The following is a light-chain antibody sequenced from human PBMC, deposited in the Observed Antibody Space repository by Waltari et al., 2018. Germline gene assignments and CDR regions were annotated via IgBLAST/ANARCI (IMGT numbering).Light chain of an antibody. J-gene: IGLJ2*01. CDR1: GSDVGGYDY. V-gene: IGLV2-14*01. CDR2: DVY. Sequence: QSALTQPASVSGSPGQAIIISCTGTGSDVGGYDYVSWYQQYPGKAPRLIIYDVYNRPSGVFNRVSGSKSDNTASLTISGLQAEDESVYYCSAYTSSGVVFSGGTKLTVL. CDR3: SAYTSSGVV.